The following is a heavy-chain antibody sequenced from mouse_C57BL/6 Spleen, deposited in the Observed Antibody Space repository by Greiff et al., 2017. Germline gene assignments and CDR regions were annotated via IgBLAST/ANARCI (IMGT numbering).Heavy chain of an antibody. CDR3: ARAFSTMVTTGYYFDY. CDR2: INYDGSST. V-gene: IGHV5-16*01. Sequence: EVKLVESEGGLVQPGSSMKLSCTASGFTFSDYYMAWVRQVPEKGLEWVANINYDGSSTYYLDSLKSRFIISRDNAKNILYLQMSSLKSEDTATYYCARAFSTMVTTGYYFDYWGQGTTLTVSS. CDR1: GFTFSDYY. D-gene: IGHD2-2*01. J-gene: IGHJ2*01.